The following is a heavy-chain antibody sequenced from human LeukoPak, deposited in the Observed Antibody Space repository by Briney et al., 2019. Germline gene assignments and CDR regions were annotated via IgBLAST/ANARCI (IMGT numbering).Heavy chain of an antibody. CDR1: GFTFSSYA. CDR3: AAPGGYQLLGYFDY. J-gene: IGHJ4*02. V-gene: IGHV3-23*01. Sequence: GGSLRLSCAASGFTFSSYAMSWVRQAPGKGLEWVSAISGSGGSTYYADSVKGRFTISRDNSKNTLYLQMNSLRAEDTAVYYCAAPGGYQLLGYFDYWGQGTLVTVSS. CDR2: ISGSGGST. D-gene: IGHD2-2*01.